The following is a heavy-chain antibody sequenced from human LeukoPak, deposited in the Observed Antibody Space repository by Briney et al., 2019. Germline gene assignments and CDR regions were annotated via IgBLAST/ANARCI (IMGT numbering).Heavy chain of an antibody. Sequence: PGGSLRLSCAASGFTFSSYWMSWVRQAPGKGLEWVANIKQDGSEKYYVDSVKGRFTISRDNAKNSLYLQMNSLRAEDTAVYYCARGGEVGATTELPLYYFDYWGQETLVTVSS. D-gene: IGHD1-26*01. V-gene: IGHV3-7*01. CDR3: ARGGEVGATTELPLYYFDY. J-gene: IGHJ4*02. CDR2: IKQDGSEK. CDR1: GFTFSSYW.